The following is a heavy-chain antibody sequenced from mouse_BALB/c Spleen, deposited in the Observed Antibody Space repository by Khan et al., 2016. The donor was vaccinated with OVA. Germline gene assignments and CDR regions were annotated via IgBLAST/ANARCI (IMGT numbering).Heavy chain of an antibody. CDR3: ARYDYGYTTGY. CDR1: GDSITSGY. V-gene: IGHV3-8*02. J-gene: IGHJ4*01. Sequence: EVQLQESGPSLVKPSQTLSLTCSVTGDSITSGYWNWLRKFPGNKLEYMGYISYTGSTYYNPSLNSRISITRATSKNQYYLQLNSVTTKNTATDDCARYDYGYTTGYWGQGTSVTVSS. D-gene: IGHD2-4*01. CDR2: ISYTGST.